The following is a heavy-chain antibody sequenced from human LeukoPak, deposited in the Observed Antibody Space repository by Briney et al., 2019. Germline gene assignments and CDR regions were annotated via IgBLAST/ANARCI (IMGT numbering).Heavy chain of an antibody. V-gene: IGHV1-2*02. CDR3: MRGSSSRAGRTEP. Sequence: ASVKVSCKASGYTFTASYLHWVRQAPGQGLEWMGRINPNNPNNGGTIYAQKFQGRVTMTRDTSNSTAYMELNSLTSDDTAVYYCMRGSSSRAGRTEPWGQGTLVTVSS. D-gene: IGHD3-10*01. CDR2: INPNNPNNGGT. J-gene: IGHJ5*02. CDR1: GYTFTASY.